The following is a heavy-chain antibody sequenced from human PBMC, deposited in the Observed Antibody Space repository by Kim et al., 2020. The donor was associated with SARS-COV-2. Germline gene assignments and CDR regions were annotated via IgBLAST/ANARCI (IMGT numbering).Heavy chain of an antibody. V-gene: IGHV1-2*02. CDR2: INPNSGGT. J-gene: IGHJ4*02. D-gene: IGHD3-22*01. CDR1: GYTFTGYY. CDR3: ARGSEYYYDSSGYSGFDY. Sequence: ASVKVSCKASGYTFTGYYMHWVRQAPGQGLEWMGWINPNSGGTNYAQKFQGRVTMTRDTSISTAYMELSRLRSDDTAVYYCARGSEYYYDSSGYSGFDYWGQGTLVTVSS.